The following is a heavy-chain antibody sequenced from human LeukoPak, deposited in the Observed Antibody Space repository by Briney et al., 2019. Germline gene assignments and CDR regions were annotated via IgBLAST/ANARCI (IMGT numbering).Heavy chain of an antibody. J-gene: IGHJ2*01. Sequence: GGSLRLSCAASGFTFSSYWMSWVRQAPGKGLEWVSSISSSSSYIYYADSVKGRFTISRDNAKNSLYLQMNSLRAEDTAVYYCARDGPWGYCSGGSCYGGHWYFDLWGRGTLVTVSS. CDR1: GFTFSSYW. D-gene: IGHD2-15*01. V-gene: IGHV3-21*01. CDR3: ARDGPWGYCSGGSCYGGHWYFDL. CDR2: ISSSSSYI.